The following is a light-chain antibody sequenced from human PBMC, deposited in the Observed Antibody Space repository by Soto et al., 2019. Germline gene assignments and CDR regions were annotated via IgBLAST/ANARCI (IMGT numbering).Light chain of an antibody. CDR1: QSISGTY. CDR3: QHYGSSPST. V-gene: IGKV3-20*01. J-gene: IGKJ1*01. CDR2: SAS. Sequence: EIVLTQAPGPLSFSPGERATLSRRASQSISGTYLAWYQQKPGQSPRLLIYSASTRAPGIPDRFSGSGSGTDFTLTISRLETEDFAVYYCQHYGSSPSTVGRGTKGDIK.